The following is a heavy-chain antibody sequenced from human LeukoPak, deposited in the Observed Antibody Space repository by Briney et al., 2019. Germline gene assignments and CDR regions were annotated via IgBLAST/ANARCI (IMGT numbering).Heavy chain of an antibody. D-gene: IGHD3-10*01. Sequence: GESLKISCKGSGYSFSNYWIGWVRQMPGKGPEWMGIIYPGDSDTKYSPSFQGQVTISADTSITTAYLQWSSLKASDTAIYYCARGRGPGISSTYDVWGQGTVVIVSS. CDR1: GYSFSNYW. J-gene: IGHJ3*01. CDR2: IYPGDSDT. V-gene: IGHV5-51*01. CDR3: ARGRGPGISSTYDV.